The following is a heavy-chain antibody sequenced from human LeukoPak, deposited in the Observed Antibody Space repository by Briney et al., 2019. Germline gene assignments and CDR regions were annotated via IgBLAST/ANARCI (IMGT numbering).Heavy chain of an antibody. CDR2: ISSSSSYI. CDR1: GFTFSSYS. V-gene: IGHV3-21*01. J-gene: IGHJ4*02. D-gene: IGHD4-17*01. Sequence: PGGSLRLSCAASGFTFSSYSMNWVRQAPGKGLEWVSSISSSSSYIYYADSVKGRFTISRDKAKNSLYLQMNSLRAEDTAVYYCARDLRDDYGDFYFDYWGQGTLDTVSS. CDR3: ARDLRDDYGDFYFDY.